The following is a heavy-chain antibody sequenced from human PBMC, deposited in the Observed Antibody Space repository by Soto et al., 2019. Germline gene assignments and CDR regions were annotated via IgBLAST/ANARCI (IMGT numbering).Heavy chain of an antibody. V-gene: IGHV3-9*01. Sequence: EVQLVESGGDLVQPGGSLRLSCAASGFTFDDYAMHWVRQVPGKGLEWVSGINWDSDTIAYAASVRGRFTISRDNAKNSLYLQMNSLRLEDTALYYCAKYFHTNMAIMDVWGKGTTVTVSS. CDR1: GFTFDDYA. D-gene: IGHD3-10*01. CDR2: INWDSDTI. CDR3: AKYFHTNMAIMDV. J-gene: IGHJ6*03.